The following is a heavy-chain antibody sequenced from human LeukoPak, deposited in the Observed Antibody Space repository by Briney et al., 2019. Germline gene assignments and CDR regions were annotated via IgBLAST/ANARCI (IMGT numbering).Heavy chain of an antibody. CDR3: ARTSRDGYNRAYYFDY. Sequence: SSETLSLTCTVSGGSISSYYWGWIRQPAGKGLEWIGRIYTSGSTNYNPSLKSRVTMSVDTSKNQFSLKLSSVTAADTAVYYCARTSRDGYNRAYYFDYWGQGTLVTVSS. V-gene: IGHV4-4*07. CDR1: GGSISSYY. J-gene: IGHJ4*02. CDR2: IYTSGST. D-gene: IGHD5-24*01.